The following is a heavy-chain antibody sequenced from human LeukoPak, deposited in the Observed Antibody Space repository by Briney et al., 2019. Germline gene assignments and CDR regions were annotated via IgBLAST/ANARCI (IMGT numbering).Heavy chain of an antibody. D-gene: IGHD6-13*01. Sequence: GGSLRLSCAASGFTFSSYWMSWVRQAPGKGLEWVANMKYDGSEEYYVDSVKGRFTISRDNAKNSLYLQMNSLRAEDTAVYYCARDIEAAGLFLDYWGQGTLVTVSS. V-gene: IGHV3-7*01. CDR1: GFTFSSYW. J-gene: IGHJ4*02. CDR3: ARDIEAAGLFLDY. CDR2: MKYDGSEE.